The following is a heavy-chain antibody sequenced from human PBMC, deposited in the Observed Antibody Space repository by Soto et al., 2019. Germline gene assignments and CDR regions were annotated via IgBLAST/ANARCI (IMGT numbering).Heavy chain of an antibody. CDR2: ISAYNGNT. J-gene: IGHJ6*02. CDR1: GYTFTSYG. CDR3: ARVGYCSGGSCYLGHYYYYYGMDV. D-gene: IGHD2-15*01. Sequence: QVQLVQSGAEVKKPGASVKVSCKASGYTFTSYGISWVRQAPGQGLEWMGWISAYNGNTNYAQKLQGRVTMTTDTSTSTAYMELRSLRSDDTAVYYCARVGYCSGGSCYLGHYYYYYGMDVWGQGTTVTVSS. V-gene: IGHV1-18*04.